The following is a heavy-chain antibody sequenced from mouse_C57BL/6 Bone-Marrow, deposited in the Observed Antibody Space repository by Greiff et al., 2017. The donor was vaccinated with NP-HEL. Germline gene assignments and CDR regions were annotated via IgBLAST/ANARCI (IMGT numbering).Heavy chain of an antibody. V-gene: IGHV14-4*01. CDR1: GFNIKDDY. Sequence: EVKLVESGAELVRPGASVKLSCTASGFNIKDDYMHWVKQRPEQGLEWIGWIDPENGDTEYASKFQGKATITADTSSNTAYLQLSSLTSEDTAVYYCTTSLYYYGSSYFAYWGQGTLVTVSA. J-gene: IGHJ3*01. CDR3: TTSLYYYGSSYFAY. D-gene: IGHD1-1*01. CDR2: IDPENGDT.